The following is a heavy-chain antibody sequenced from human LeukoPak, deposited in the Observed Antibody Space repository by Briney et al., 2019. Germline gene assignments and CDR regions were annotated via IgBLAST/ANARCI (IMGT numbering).Heavy chain of an antibody. CDR3: AKATRQLWLGVDY. Sequence: PGGSLRLSCAASGFTFSSYGMHWVRQAPGKGLEWVAFIRYDGSNKYYADSVKGRFTISRDNSKNTLYLQMNSLRAEDTAVYYCAKATRQLWLGVDYWGQGTLVTVSS. J-gene: IGHJ4*02. D-gene: IGHD5-18*01. V-gene: IGHV3-30*02. CDR1: GFTFSSYG. CDR2: IRYDGSNK.